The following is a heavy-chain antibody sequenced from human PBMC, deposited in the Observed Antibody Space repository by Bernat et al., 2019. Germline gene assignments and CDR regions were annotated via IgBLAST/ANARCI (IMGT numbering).Heavy chain of an antibody. CDR2: IRSKAYGGTT. J-gene: IGHJ2*01. V-gene: IGHV3-49*03. D-gene: IGHD3-22*01. CDR3: TRDPYYVSSAAGTWYFDL. Sequence: EVQLVESGGGLVQPGRSLRLSCTASGFTFGDYAMSWFRQAPGKGLEWVGFIRSKAYGGTTEYAASVKGRFTISRDDSKSIAYLQMNSLKTEDTAVYYCTRDPYYVSSAAGTWYFDLWGRGTLVTVSS. CDR1: GFTFGDYA.